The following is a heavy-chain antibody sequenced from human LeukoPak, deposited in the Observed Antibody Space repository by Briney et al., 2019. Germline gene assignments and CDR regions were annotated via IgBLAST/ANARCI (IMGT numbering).Heavy chain of an antibody. V-gene: IGHV4-61*01. CDR3: ARLTGDYYDSSGYLNFDP. J-gene: IGHJ5*02. CDR2: IYYSGST. Sequence: PSETLSLTCTVSGVSVSSGSYYWSWLRQPPGKGLEWIGYIYYSGSTNYNPSLKSRVTISVDTSKNQFSLKLSSVTAADTAVYYCARLTGDYYDSSGYLNFDPWGQGTLVTVSS. D-gene: IGHD3-22*01. CDR1: GVSVSSGSYY.